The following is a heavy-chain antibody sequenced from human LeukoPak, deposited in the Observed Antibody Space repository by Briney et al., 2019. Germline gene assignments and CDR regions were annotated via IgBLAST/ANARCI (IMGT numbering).Heavy chain of an antibody. D-gene: IGHD3-3*01. V-gene: IGHV3-23*01. CDR2: ISGSDGTS. J-gene: IGHJ4*02. CDR3: AKSLGVGVYTRYDGFDQ. Sequence: GGSLRLSCAASGFTFNSFAMNWVRQAPGKGLEWVSSISGSDGTSHYADFVKGRFTISRDNSKNTLYLQMNSLRAEDTAAYYCAKSLGVGVYTRYDGFDQWGQGTLVVVSS. CDR1: GFTFNSFA.